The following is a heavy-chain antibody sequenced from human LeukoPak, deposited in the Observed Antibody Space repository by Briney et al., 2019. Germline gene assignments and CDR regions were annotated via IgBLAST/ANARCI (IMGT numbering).Heavy chain of an antibody. Sequence: GGSLRLSCAASGFTFSSYAMSWVRQAPGKGLERVSALSDSGGSTYYAGSVKGRFTISRDNSKNTLYLQMNSLRAEDTAVYYCARDRNGVWFGWGQGTLVTVSS. CDR2: LSDSGGST. CDR1: GFTFSSYA. CDR3: ARDRNGVWFG. D-gene: IGHD2-8*01. J-gene: IGHJ4*02. V-gene: IGHV3-23*01.